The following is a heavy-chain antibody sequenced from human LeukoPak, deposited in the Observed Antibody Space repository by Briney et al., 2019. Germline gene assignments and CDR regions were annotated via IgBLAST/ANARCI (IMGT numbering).Heavy chain of an antibody. CDR3: ARGSPRTGYSSSWYRNWFDP. J-gene: IGHJ5*02. V-gene: IGHV3-64*01. Sequence: GGSLRLSCAASGFTFSSYAMHWVRQAPGKGLEYVSAIRSNGGSTYYANSVKGRFTISRDNSKNTLYLQMGSLRAEDMAVYYCARGSPRTGYSSSWYRNWFDPWGQGTLVTVSS. CDR1: GFTFSSYA. D-gene: IGHD6-13*01. CDR2: IRSNGGST.